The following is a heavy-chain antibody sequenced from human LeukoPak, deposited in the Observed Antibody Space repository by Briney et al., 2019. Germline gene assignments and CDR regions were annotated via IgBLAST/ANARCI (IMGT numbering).Heavy chain of an antibody. CDR1: GCTFSSYA. CDR2: ISGSGGST. J-gene: IGHJ4*02. CDR3: AKGLGDYYDSSGYYSVPPPAWYYFDY. Sequence: GGSLRLSCAASGCTFSSYAMSWVRQAPGKGLEGVSAISGSGGSTYYADSVKGRFTISRDNSKNTLYLQMNSLRAEDTAVYYCAKGLGDYYDSSGYYSVPPPAWYYFDYWGQGTLVTVSS. V-gene: IGHV3-23*01. D-gene: IGHD3-22*01.